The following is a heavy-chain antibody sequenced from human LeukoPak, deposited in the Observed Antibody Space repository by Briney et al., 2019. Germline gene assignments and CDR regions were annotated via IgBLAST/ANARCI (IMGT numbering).Heavy chain of an antibody. CDR1: GFTVSSNY. CDR2: IYSGGST. D-gene: IGHD3-22*01. CDR3: AREYYYDSSGYYDAFDI. J-gene: IGHJ3*02. V-gene: IGHV3-53*01. Sequence: GGSLRLSCAASGFTVSSNYMSWVRQAPGKGLEWVSVIYSGGSTYYADSVKGRFTISRDNSKNTLYLQMNSLRAEDTAVYYCAREYYYDSSGYYDAFDIWGQGTMVTVSS.